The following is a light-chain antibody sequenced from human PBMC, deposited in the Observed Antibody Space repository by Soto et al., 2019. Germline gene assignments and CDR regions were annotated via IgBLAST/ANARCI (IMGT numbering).Light chain of an antibody. J-gene: IGKJ2*01. V-gene: IGKV3-15*01. CDR2: AAS. CDR3: QQFEKWPFT. CDR1: QSVSRN. Sequence: EIVMTQSPGTLSVSLGERVTLSCRASQSVSRNLAWYQQRPGQVPRLLCYAASTRATDVPGTFSGSGSGTEFTLTISSLQSEDFAFYYCQQFEKWPFTFGQGTKLEIK.